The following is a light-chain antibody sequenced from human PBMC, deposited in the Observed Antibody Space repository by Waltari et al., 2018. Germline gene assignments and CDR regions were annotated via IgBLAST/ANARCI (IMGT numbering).Light chain of an antibody. J-gene: IGLJ1*01. Sequence: SYELTQPPSVSVSPGQTARITCSGDELPKQNTYWYRQRPGQAPVVVIFKDSQRASGIPERFSGSSSGTTGTLTITGVQAEDEADYYCQSADSSGAYVFGTGTKVTVL. CDR2: KDS. CDR3: QSADSSGAYV. CDR1: ELPKQN. V-gene: IGLV3-25*03.